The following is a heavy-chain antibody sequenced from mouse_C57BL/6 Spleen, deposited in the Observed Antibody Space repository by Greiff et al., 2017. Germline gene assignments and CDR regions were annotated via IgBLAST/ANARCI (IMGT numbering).Heavy chain of an antibody. CDR1: GYTFTSYW. V-gene: IGHV1-7*01. CDR3: ARWGASYAMDY. J-gene: IGHJ4*01. Sequence: VQLQQSGAELVKPGASVKLSCKASGYTFTSYWMHWVKQRPGQGLEWIGYINPSSGYTKYNQKFKDKATLTADKTSSTAYMQLSSLTYKDSAVYSTARWGASYAMDYWGQGTSVTVSS. CDR2: INPSSGYT.